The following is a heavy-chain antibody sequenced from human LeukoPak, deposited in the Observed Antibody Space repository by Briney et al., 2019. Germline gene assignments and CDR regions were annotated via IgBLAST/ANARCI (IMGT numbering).Heavy chain of an antibody. CDR1: GVTVRNNY. Sequence: GGSLRLSCAASGVTVRNNYMRWVRQAPGKGPEWVSLIHSGGDTFYADAVKGRFTISRDGSKNTLYLQMNSLRAEDTAVYYCARDPPAEAINTYAWGQGTLVTVSS. CDR2: IHSGGDT. CDR3: ARDPPAEAINTYA. V-gene: IGHV3-66*01. J-gene: IGHJ5*02. D-gene: IGHD6-13*01.